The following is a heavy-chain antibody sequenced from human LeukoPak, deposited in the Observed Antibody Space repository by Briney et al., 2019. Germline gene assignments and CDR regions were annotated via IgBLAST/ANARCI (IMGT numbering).Heavy chain of an antibody. CDR1: GGSVSGYY. J-gene: IGHJ4*02. CDR2: ISHRGRT. Sequence: SETLSLTCAFYGGSVSGYYWSWIRQPPEKGLEWIGEISHRGRTHYTPSLQSRVTMSVDTSKNQFALNLNSVTAADTAVYYCARVPLRFLDPFDYCDWGILVTVSS. CDR3: ARVPLRFLDPFDY. V-gene: IGHV4-34*01. D-gene: IGHD3-3*01.